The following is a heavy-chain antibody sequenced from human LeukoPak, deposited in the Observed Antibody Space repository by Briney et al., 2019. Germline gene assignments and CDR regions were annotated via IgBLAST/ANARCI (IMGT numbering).Heavy chain of an antibody. J-gene: IGHJ6*03. Sequence: GVSLRLSCAVSGFTFSSYGMSWVRQAPGKGLEWVSGVSGSGGTTYYADSVKGRFTISRDNSKNTLYLQMNSLRAEDTAVYYCAKGVKVPLLRYFSYYMDVWGKGTTVTVSS. V-gene: IGHV3-23*01. CDR3: AKGVKVPLLRYFSYYMDV. CDR1: GFTFSSYG. CDR2: VSGSGGTT. D-gene: IGHD3-9*01.